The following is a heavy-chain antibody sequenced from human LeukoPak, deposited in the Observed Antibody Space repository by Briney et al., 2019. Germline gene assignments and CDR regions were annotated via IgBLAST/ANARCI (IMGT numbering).Heavy chain of an antibody. CDR1: GFTFDNFA. J-gene: IGHJ4*02. D-gene: IGHD1-14*01. CDR2: ITRSGETT. CDR3: AKDQSPYGNYFDY. Sequence: GGSLRLSCAASGFTFDNFAMSWVRQAPGKGLEWVSGITRSGETTYYAESVKGRFTISRDNSKNTLYLQLNSLRAEDTAIYYCAKDQSPYGNYFDYRGQGTLVTVSS. V-gene: IGHV3-23*01.